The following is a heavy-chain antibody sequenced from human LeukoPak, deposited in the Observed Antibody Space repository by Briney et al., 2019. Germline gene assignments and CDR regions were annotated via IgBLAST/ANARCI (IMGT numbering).Heavy chain of an antibody. CDR1: GFTFSSYA. D-gene: IGHD6-19*01. CDR3: TTDRRQIAVAGPDDY. J-gene: IGHJ4*02. V-gene: IGHV3-23*01. Sequence: GGSLRLSCAASGFTFSSYAMSWVRQAPGKGLEWVSAISGSGGSTYYADSVKGRFTISRDDSKNALYLQMNSLKTEDTAVFYCTTDRRQIAVAGPDDYWGQGTLVTVSS. CDR2: ISGSGGST.